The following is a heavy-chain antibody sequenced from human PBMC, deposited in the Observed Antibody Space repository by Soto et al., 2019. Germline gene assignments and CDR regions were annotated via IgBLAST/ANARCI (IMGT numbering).Heavy chain of an antibody. J-gene: IGHJ6*03. CDR3: AKCPPSAWLPDRMDV. Sequence: GGSLRLSCAASGFTFSNYAMSWVRQAPGKGLEWVSGISGSGSSTYYADSVKGRFTISRDNSKNTLYLQMNSLRAEDTAVYYCAKCPPSAWLPDRMDVWGKGTTVTVSS. CDR1: GFTFSNYA. V-gene: IGHV3-23*01. D-gene: IGHD6-19*01. CDR2: ISGSGSST.